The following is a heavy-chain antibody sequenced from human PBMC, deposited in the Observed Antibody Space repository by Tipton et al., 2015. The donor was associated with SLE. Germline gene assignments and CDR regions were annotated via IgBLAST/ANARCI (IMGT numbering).Heavy chain of an antibody. CDR1: GFIFSSYA. V-gene: IGHV3-23*03. CDR3: ARGEWFRESAIFDF. Sequence: SLRLSCAASGFIFSSYALGWVRQAPGKGLEWVSVIYTGGDTYYADSVKGRLTISRDNSMNTLYLQMDNLRDGDTAVYYCARGEWFRESAIFDFWGQGTLVTVSS. CDR2: IYTGGDT. J-gene: IGHJ4*02. D-gene: IGHD3-10*01.